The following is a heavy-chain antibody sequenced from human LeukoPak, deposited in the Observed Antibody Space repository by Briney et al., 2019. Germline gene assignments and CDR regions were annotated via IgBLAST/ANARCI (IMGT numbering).Heavy chain of an antibody. V-gene: IGHV4-34*01. CDR2: INHSGST. J-gene: IGHJ4*02. D-gene: IGHD6-13*01. Sequence: SETLSLTCAVYGGSLSGYYWSWIRQPPGKGLEWIGEINHSGSTNYNPSLKSRVTISVDTSKNQFSLKLSSVTAADTAVYYCARVRAAGNYWGQGTLVTVSS. CDR3: ARVRAAGNY. CDR1: GGSLSGYY.